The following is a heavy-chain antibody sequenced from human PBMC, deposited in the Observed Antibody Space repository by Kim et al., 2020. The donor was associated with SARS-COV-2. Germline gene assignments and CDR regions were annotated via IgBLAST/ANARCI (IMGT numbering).Heavy chain of an antibody. D-gene: IGHD5-12*01. CDR2: IWYDGSNK. V-gene: IGHV3-33*01. Sequence: GGSLRLSCAASGFTFSSYGMHWVRQAPGKGLEWVAVIWYDGSNKYYADSVKGRFTISRDNSKNTLYLQMNSLRAEDTAVYYCARDRTSGYDGGIFDYWGQGTLVTVSS. CDR1: GFTFSSYG. CDR3: ARDRTSGYDGGIFDY. J-gene: IGHJ4*02.